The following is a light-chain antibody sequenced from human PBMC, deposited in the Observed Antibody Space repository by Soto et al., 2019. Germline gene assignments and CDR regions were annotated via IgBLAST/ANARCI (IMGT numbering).Light chain of an antibody. CDR1: SSDVCGYNY. V-gene: IGLV2-14*01. Sequence: QPASVSGSPRQSIAICCTGTSSDVCGYNYVSWYQQYPGKAPKLMIYDVSNRPSGVSNRFSGSKSGNTASLTISGLQAEDESDYYCSSYTSSSTYVFGTGTKLTVL. CDR2: DVS. CDR3: SSYTSSSTYV. J-gene: IGLJ1*01.